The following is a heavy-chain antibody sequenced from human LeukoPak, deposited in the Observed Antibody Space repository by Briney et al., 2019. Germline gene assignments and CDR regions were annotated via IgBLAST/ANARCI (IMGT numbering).Heavy chain of an antibody. CDR2: IYPGDSDT. V-gene: IGHV5-51*01. CDR3: ARGGYYYDSSGYSNY. J-gene: IGHJ4*02. Sequence: GASLQISCECSGSSFTSYWIGWVRQLPGKGLEWMGIIYPGDSDTRYSPSFQGQVTISADKSISTAYLQWSSLKASDTAMYYCARGGYYYDSSGYSNYWGQGTLVTVSS. CDR1: GSSFTSYW. D-gene: IGHD3-22*01.